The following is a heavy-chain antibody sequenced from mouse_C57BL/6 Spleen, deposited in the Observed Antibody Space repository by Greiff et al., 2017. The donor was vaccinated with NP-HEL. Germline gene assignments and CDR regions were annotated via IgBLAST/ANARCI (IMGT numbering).Heavy chain of an antibody. V-gene: IGHV8-8*01. D-gene: IGHD2-5*01. CDR3: ARMGYSNYAYYYAMDY. CDR2: IWWDDDK. J-gene: IGHJ4*01. Sequence: QVQLKESGPGILQPSQTLSLTCSFSGFSLSTFGMGVGWIRQPSGKGLEWLAHIWWDDDKYNNPALKSRLTISKVTSKNQVFLKVAIVDTADTATYYCARMGYSNYAYYYAMDYWGQGTSVTVSS. CDR1: GFSLSTFGMG.